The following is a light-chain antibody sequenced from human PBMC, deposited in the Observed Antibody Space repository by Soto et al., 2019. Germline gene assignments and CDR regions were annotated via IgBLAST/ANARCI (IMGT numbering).Light chain of an antibody. V-gene: IGKV2-30*01. CDR3: MQGTSWPYT. J-gene: IGKJ2*01. Sequence: DVVMTQSPLSLPVTLGQPASISCRSSQSPLYSDGNTYLNWFHQRPGQSPRRLIYKVSHRESGVPDRFSVSGSGPEFTLQINRVEAEDVGVYYCMQGTSWPYTFGQGTKLELK. CDR2: KVS. CDR1: QSPLYSDGNTY.